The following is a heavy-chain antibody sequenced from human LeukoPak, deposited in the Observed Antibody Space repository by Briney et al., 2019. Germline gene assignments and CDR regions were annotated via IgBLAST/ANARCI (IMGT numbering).Heavy chain of an antibody. Sequence: PAETLSLTCAVSGYSISSGYQWASIRQSPGKGLEWICSIYHTGSAHCNLSLKRRVTLSVETSKNQFSLKMYSVAAADTAVYYCARDPRWLTPDCTSTSCYENYFDPWGQGTLVTVSS. D-gene: IGHD2-2*01. V-gene: IGHV4-38-2*02. J-gene: IGHJ5*02. CDR2: IYHTGSA. CDR3: ARDPRWLTPDCTSTSCYENYFDP. CDR1: GYSISSGYQ.